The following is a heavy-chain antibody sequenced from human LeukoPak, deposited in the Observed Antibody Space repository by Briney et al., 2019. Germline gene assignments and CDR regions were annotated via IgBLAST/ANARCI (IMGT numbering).Heavy chain of an antibody. V-gene: IGHV3-23*01. CDR1: GFTFSSYA. CDR3: ARNLNSGYYYYFDY. J-gene: IGHJ4*02. CDR2: IRGSGADT. Sequence: GGSLRLSCAASGFTFSSYAMTWVRQAPGKGLEWVSAIRGSGADTYYVDSVKGRFIISRDNSKNTLYLQMNSLRAEDTAVCYCARNLNSGYYYYFDYWGQGTLVTVSS. D-gene: IGHD1-26*01.